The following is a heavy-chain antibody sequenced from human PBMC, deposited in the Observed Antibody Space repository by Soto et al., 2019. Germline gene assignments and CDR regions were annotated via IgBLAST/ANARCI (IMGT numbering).Heavy chain of an antibody. CDR3: ARVNSGRNWFDP. CDR2: IYFSGST. Sequence: KPSETLALTSTASGDTVSIASVYWIWIRQAPGKGLEWIGFIYFSGSTNYNPSLKSRVTMSLDTSKNQFSLKLRSVTPADTAVYFCARVNSGRNWFDPRGQGTLVTVSS. V-gene: IGHV4-61*01. CDR1: GDTVSIASVY. D-gene: IGHD6-19*01. J-gene: IGHJ5*02.